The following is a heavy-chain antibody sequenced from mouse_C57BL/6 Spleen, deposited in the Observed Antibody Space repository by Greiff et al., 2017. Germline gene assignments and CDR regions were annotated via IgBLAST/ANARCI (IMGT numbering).Heavy chain of an antibody. CDR3: ATSGAGDY. D-gene: IGHD3-2*02. Sequence: VQLQQSGAELVRPGTSVKVSCKASGYAFTNYLIEWVKQRPGQGLEWIGVINPGSGGTNYNEKFKGKATLTADKSSSTAYMQLSSLTSEDSAVYFCATSGAGDYWGQGTTLTVSS. V-gene: IGHV1-54*01. J-gene: IGHJ2*01. CDR2: INPGSGGT. CDR1: GYAFTNYL.